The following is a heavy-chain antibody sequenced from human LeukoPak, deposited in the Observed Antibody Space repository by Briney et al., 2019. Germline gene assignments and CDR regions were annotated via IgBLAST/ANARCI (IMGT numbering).Heavy chain of an antibody. CDR2: IYYSGST. V-gene: IGHV4-59*08. J-gene: IGHJ4*02. CDR3: ASKRIVATIYDY. Sequence: SETLSLTCTVSGGSISSYYWSWIRQPPGKGLEWIGYIYYSGSTNYNPSLKSRVTISVDTSKNQFSLKLSSVTAADTAVYYCASKRIVATIYDYWGQGTLVTVSP. CDR1: GGSISSYY. D-gene: IGHD5-12*01.